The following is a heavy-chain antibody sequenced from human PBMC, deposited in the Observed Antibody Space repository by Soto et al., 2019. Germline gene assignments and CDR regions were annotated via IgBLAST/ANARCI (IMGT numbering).Heavy chain of an antibody. Sequence: AGGSLRLSCAASGFTFSSYAMSWVRQAPGKGLELVSAISGSGGSTYYADSVKGRFTISRDNSKNTLYLQMNSLRAEDTAVYYCAKKFLPDYYDSSENKYYFDYWGQGTLVTVSS. V-gene: IGHV3-23*01. D-gene: IGHD3-22*01. CDR3: AKKFLPDYYDSSENKYYFDY. J-gene: IGHJ4*02. CDR2: ISGSGGST. CDR1: GFTFSSYA.